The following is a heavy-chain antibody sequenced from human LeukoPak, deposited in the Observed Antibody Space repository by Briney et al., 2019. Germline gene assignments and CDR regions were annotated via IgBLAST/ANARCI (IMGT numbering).Heavy chain of an antibody. CDR2: ISSSANTL. V-gene: IGHV3-11*01. Sequence: GGSLRLSCAASGFTFSDYYMNWIRQAPGKGLEWVSYISSSANTLYYADSVKGRFTISRDNAKNSLYLQMNSPRAEDTAVYYCARVYRSGWYFDYWGQGTLVTVSS. CDR1: GFTFSDYY. CDR3: ARVYRSGWYFDY. J-gene: IGHJ4*02. D-gene: IGHD6-19*01.